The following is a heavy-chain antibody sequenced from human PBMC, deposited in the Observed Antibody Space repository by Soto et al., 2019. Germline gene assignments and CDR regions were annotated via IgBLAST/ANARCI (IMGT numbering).Heavy chain of an antibody. J-gene: IGHJ4*02. D-gene: IGHD5-12*01. CDR2: INHSGST. Sequence: QVQLQQWGAGLLKPSETLSLTCAVYGGSFSGYYWSWIRQPPGKGLEWIGEINHSGSTNYNPSLKSRVTLSVDTSKNQFSLKLSSVTAADTAVYYCARGSGGYVRVRFDYWGQGTLVTVSS. CDR3: ARGSGGYVRVRFDY. V-gene: IGHV4-34*01. CDR1: GGSFSGYY.